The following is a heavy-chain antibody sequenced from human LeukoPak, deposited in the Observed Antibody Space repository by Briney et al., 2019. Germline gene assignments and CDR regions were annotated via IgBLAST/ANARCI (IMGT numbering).Heavy chain of an antibody. CDR2: ISSSSSYI. Sequence: GGSLRLSCAASGFTFSSYSMNWVRQAPGKGLEWVSSISSSSSYIYYADSVKGRFTISRDNAKNSLYLQMNSLRAEDTAVYYCAKDIRDCSSTSCYRWGYGGMDVWGQGTTVTVS. CDR1: GFTFSSYS. J-gene: IGHJ6*02. V-gene: IGHV3-21*01. D-gene: IGHD2-2*02. CDR3: AKDIRDCSSTSCYRWGYGGMDV.